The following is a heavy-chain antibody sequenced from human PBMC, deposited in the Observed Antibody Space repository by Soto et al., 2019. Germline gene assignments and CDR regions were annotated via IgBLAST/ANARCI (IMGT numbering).Heavy chain of an antibody. D-gene: IGHD3-3*01. CDR3: VRHGRDGVTIYGVAAYNFVN. J-gene: IGHJ4*02. CDR2: MSYTTTA. V-gene: IGHV4-39*01. CDR1: GGSTRSNVYY. Sequence: SETLSLTCTVSGGSTRSNVYYWGWVRQPPGKGLEWIGSMSYTTTAYYNPSLRSRVLISVDTSKNQFSLRLSSVTAADTAVYYCVRHGRDGVTIYGVAAYNFVNWGQGTLVTVSS.